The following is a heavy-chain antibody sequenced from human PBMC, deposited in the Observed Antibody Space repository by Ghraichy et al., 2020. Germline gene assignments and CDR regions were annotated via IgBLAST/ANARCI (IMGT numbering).Heavy chain of an antibody. V-gene: IGHV1-24*01. CDR3: ATDMGYCGGDCYRNPFDY. CDR1: GYTLTELS. Sequence: ASVKVSCKVSGYTLTELSIHWVRQAPGKGLEWMGGFDPEDGETIYAQKFQGRVTMTEDTSTDTAYMELSSLRSEDTAVYYCATDMGYCGGDCYRNPFDYWGQGTLVTVSS. D-gene: IGHD2-21*01. J-gene: IGHJ4*02. CDR2: FDPEDGET.